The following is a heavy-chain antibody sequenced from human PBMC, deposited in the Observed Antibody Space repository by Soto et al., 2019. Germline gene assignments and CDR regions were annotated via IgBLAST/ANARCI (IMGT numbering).Heavy chain of an antibody. V-gene: IGHV3-23*01. CDR3: ARGPECVTMTGCDY. CDR1: GFTFSLSA. CDR2: ISGGGGST. J-gene: IGHJ4*02. Sequence: EVQLLESGGGIVQPGESLRLSCVASGFTFSLSAMSWLRQAPGSGLEWVTSISGGGGSTEYTDSFKGRFTISRDNSKHTPHLQVNSLRAEDTAVYYCARGPECVTMTGCDYWAECALVT. D-gene: IGHD3-9*01.